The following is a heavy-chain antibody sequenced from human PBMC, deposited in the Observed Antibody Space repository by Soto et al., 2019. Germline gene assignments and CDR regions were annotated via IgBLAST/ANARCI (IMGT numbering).Heavy chain of an antibody. CDR1: GGTFSSYA. D-gene: IGHD6-6*01. CDR2: IIPIFGTA. Sequence: QVQLVQSGAEVKKPGSSVKVSCKASGGTFSSYAISWVRQAPGQGLEWMGGIIPIFGTANYAQKFQGRVTITADKSTSTAYMELSSLRSEDTAVYYCVRGSVAARPGSRFYYYYGMDVWGQGTTVTVSS. CDR3: VRGSVAARPGSRFYYYYGMDV. J-gene: IGHJ6*02. V-gene: IGHV1-69*06.